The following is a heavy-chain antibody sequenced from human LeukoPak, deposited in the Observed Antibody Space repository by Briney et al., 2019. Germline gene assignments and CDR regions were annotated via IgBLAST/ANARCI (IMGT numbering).Heavy chain of an antibody. D-gene: IGHD3-10*01. Sequence: GGSLRLSCAASGFTFSTYAMSWVRQAPGKGLEWVSGISGSGATLYADSVKARFTISRDDSKSTLYLQMDSLRAEDTAVYYCAKRMVVRGAVGLDYWGQGTLVTVSS. CDR3: AKRMVVRGAVGLDY. J-gene: IGHJ4*02. CDR2: ISGSGAT. V-gene: IGHV3-23*01. CDR1: GFTFSTYA.